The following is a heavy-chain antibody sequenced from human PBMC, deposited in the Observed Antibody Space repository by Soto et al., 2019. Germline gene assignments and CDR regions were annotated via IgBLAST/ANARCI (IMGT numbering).Heavy chain of an antibody. CDR1: GGSISSSYHY. V-gene: IGHV4-39*01. D-gene: IGHD3-9*01. Sequence: QLQLQESGPGLVKPSETLSLTCTVSGGSISSSYHYWGWFRQPPGKGLQWIGSIYYSGDTYYNPSLKSRVTMYADTSKRQVSLELRSVTAADTAVYYCASLYFNPLTGFYHYYLDDWGKGTTVTVSS. CDR3: ASLYFNPLTGFYHYYLDD. CDR2: IYYSGDT. J-gene: IGHJ6*03.